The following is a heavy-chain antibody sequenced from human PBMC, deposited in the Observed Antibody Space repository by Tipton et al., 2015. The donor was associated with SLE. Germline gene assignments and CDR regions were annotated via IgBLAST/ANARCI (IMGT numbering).Heavy chain of an antibody. V-gene: IGHV4-4*08. CDR1: GGSINSYF. J-gene: IGHJ4*02. CDR3: ARDTLGGLDY. CDR2: IYYSGST. Sequence: TLSLTCTVSGGSINSYFWSWIRQPPGKGLEWIGYIYYSGSTNYNPSLKSRVTISVDTSKNQFSLKMSSVTAADTAVYYCARDTLGGLDYWGQGTLVTVSS. D-gene: IGHD7-27*01.